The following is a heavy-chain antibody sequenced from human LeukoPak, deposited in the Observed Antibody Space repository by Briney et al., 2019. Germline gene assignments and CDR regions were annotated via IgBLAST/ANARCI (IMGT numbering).Heavy chain of an antibody. CDR1: GGSISSYY. Sequence: SETLSLTCTVSGGSISSYYWSWIRQPPGKGLEWIGYIYYSGSTNYNPSLKSRVTISVDTSKNQFSLKLSSVTAADTAVYYCARHCGYSYGSFPYDAFDIWGQGTMVTVSS. D-gene: IGHD5-18*01. CDR3: ARHCGYSYGSFPYDAFDI. V-gene: IGHV4-59*08. J-gene: IGHJ3*02. CDR2: IYYSGST.